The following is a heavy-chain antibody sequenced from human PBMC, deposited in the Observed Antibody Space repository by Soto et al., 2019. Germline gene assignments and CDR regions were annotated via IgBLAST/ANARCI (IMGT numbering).Heavy chain of an antibody. CDR2: ISSSSYI. Sequence: PGGSLRLSCAASGFTFSSYSMNWVRQAPGKGLEWVSSISSSSYIYYADSVKGRFTISRDNAKNSLYLQMNSLRAEDTAVYYCARAELRFLEWLSSGYYYGMDVWGQGTTVTVSS. CDR1: GFTFSSYS. J-gene: IGHJ6*02. D-gene: IGHD3-3*01. CDR3: ARAELRFLEWLSSGYYYGMDV. V-gene: IGHV3-21*01.